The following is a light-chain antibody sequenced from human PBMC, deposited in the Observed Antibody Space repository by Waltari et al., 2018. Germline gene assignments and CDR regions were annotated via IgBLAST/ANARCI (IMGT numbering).Light chain of an antibody. CDR2: WAS. CDR1: QRVLYSYDNKNY. V-gene: IGKV4-1*01. CDR3: QQYYSPLYT. J-gene: IGKJ2*01. Sequence: DFVMTQSPDSLAVSLGERATINCKSSQRVLYSYDNKNYLAWFQKKPGQPPKMLIYWASMRQSGVPDRFSGSGSGTEFTLTISDLQAEDVAVYYCQQYYSPLYTLGQGTKLEIK.